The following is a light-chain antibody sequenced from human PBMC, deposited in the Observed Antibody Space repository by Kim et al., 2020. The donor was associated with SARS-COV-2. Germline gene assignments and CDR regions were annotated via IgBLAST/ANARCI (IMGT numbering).Light chain of an antibody. Sequence: EIVLTQSPATLSLSPGERATLSCRASQSIGTYLNWYQQKPGQAPRLLIYDASNRATGIPARFSGSGSGTDFTLTISSLEPEDFAVYYCQQRSHRPPPWTFGEGTKVDIK. CDR3: QQRSHRPPPWT. CDR2: DAS. CDR1: QSIGTY. J-gene: IGKJ1*01. V-gene: IGKV3-11*01.